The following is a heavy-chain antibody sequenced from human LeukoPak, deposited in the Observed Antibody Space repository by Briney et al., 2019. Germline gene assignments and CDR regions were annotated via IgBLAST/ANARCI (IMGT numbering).Heavy chain of an antibody. J-gene: IGHJ4*02. D-gene: IGHD3-16*02. CDR3: VRVAPALSY. V-gene: IGHV3-7*04. Sequence: GGSLRLSCAASGFTFSSTWMSWVRQAPGKGLEWVANIKEDGGVKYYVDSVKGRFTISRDNAKTSLYLQMNSLRVEDTAVYYCVRVAPALSYWGQGTLVTVSS. CDR2: IKEDGGVK. CDR1: GFTFSSTW.